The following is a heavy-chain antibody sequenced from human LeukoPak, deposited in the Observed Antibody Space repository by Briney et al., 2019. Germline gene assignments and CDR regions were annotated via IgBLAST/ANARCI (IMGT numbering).Heavy chain of an antibody. D-gene: IGHD2-21*02. CDR1: GFTFSSYA. V-gene: IGHV3-30*04. CDR3: ARVTTAIPDAFDI. J-gene: IGHJ3*02. CDR2: ISYDGSNK. Sequence: GGSLRLSCAASGFTFSSYAMHWVRQAPGKGLEWVAAISYDGSNKYYADSVKGRFTISRDNSKNTLYLQMNSLRADDTAVYYCARVTTAIPDAFDIWGQGTMVTVSS.